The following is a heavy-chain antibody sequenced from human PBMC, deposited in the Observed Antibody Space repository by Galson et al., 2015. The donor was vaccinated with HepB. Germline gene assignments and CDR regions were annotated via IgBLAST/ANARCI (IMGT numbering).Heavy chain of an antibody. CDR1: GGSISSYY. Sequence: SETLSLTCTVSGGSISSYYWSWIRQPPGKGLEWIGYIYYSGSTNYNPSLKSRVTISVDTSKNQFSLKLSSVTAADTAVYYCARDRYSSGWPGDYYYGMDVWGQGTTVTVSS. V-gene: IGHV4-59*01. CDR3: ARDRYSSGWPGDYYYGMDV. CDR2: IYYSGST. D-gene: IGHD6-19*01. J-gene: IGHJ6*02.